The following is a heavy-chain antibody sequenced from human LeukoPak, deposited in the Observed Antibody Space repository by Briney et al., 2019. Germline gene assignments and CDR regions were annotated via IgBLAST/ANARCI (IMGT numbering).Heavy chain of an antibody. CDR3: ARDPSLDEYYYGMDV. D-gene: IGHD3-3*01. J-gene: IGHJ6*04. V-gene: IGHV3-53*01. CDR2: IYSGGST. Sequence: GGSLRLSCAASGFIVSNYYMSWVRQAPGKGLEWVSVIYSGGSTYYADSVKVRFTISRDNSKNTLYLQMNSLRAEDTAVYYCARDPSLDEYYYGMDVWGKGTTVTVSS. CDR1: GFIVSNYY.